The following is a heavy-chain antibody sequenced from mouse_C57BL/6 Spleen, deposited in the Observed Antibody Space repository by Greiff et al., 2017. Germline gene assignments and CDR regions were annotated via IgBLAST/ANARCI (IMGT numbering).Heavy chain of an antibody. Sequence: QVQLQQSGPGLVQPGASVKISCQASGYAFSSSWMNWVKQRPGKGLEWIGRIYPGDGDTNYNGKFKGKATLTADKSSSTAYMQLSSLTSEDSAVYFCASSYDYYAMDYWGQGASVTGSS. CDR1: GYAFSSSW. V-gene: IGHV1-82*01. CDR2: IYPGDGDT. J-gene: IGHJ4*01. CDR3: ASSYDYYAMDY.